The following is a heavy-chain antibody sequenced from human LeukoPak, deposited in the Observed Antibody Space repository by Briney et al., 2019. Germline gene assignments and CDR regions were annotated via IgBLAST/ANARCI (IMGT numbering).Heavy chain of an antibody. J-gene: IGHJ4*02. CDR3: AREAWADGEFDY. CDR1: GFTFSSYD. D-gene: IGHD4-17*01. CDR2: IGTAGDT. V-gene: IGHV3-13*01. Sequence: GGSLRLSCAASGFTFSSYDMHWVRQATEKGLEWVSAIGTAGDTYYPGSVKDRFTISRENAKNSLYLQMNSLRAGDTAVYYCAREAWADGEFDYWGQGTLVTVSS.